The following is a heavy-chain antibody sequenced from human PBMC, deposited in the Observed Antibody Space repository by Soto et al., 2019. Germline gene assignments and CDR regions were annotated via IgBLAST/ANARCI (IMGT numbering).Heavy chain of an antibody. CDR1: EFTFSGRS. CDR2: VDKVGTDS. Sequence: EVQLVESGGGLVQPGGSLRLSCAASEFTFSGRSVHWVRQAPGKGLVWVSGVDKVGTDSTYADSVKGRFTSSRDNATNTVYLQMNSLRVEDTAVYYCARGWFGPDVWGKGTTVTVSS. V-gene: IGHV3-74*01. D-gene: IGHD3-10*01. J-gene: IGHJ6*03. CDR3: ARGWFGPDV.